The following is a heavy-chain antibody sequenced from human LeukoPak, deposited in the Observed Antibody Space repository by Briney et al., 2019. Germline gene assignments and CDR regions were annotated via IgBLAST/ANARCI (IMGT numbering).Heavy chain of an antibody. CDR2: ISGSGGST. CDR1: GFMFSSYA. D-gene: IGHD2-2*01. J-gene: IGHJ4*02. CDR3: AKGRWDQLLSEIDY. V-gene: IGHV3-23*01. Sequence: GGSLRLSCAASGFMFSSYAMSWVRQAPGKGLEWVSGISGSGGSTDYADSVKGRFTISRDSSKNTLYLQMNSLRAEDTAVYYCAKGRWDQLLSEIDYWGQGTLVTVSS.